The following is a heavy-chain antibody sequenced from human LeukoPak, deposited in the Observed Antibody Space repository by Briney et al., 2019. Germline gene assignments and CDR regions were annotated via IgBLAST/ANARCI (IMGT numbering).Heavy chain of an antibody. V-gene: IGHV3-30-3*01. CDR1: RFTFSSYA. CDR2: ISNDGSNK. D-gene: IGHD4-17*01. Sequence: GGSLRLSCAASRFTFSSYAMHWVRQAPGKGLEWVAVISNDGSNKYHADSVKGRFTISRDNSKNTLYLQMNSLRAEDTAVYYCARYGDHFDYWGQGTLVTVSS. J-gene: IGHJ4*02. CDR3: ARYGDHFDY.